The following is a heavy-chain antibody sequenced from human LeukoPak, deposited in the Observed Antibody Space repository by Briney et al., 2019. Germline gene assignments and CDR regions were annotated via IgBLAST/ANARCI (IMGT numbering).Heavy chain of an antibody. CDR2: IFYSGST. Sequence: SETLSLTCTVSGGSLTSSPYYWGWIRQPPGKGLEWIGNIFYSGSTYYNPSLKSRVTISVDKSKNQFSLKLSSVTAADTAVYYCARGRWYYDSSGYYYDARSNAFDIWGQGTMVTVSS. CDR1: GGSLTSSPYY. CDR3: ARGRWYYDSSGYYYDARSNAFDI. V-gene: IGHV4-39*07. D-gene: IGHD3-22*01. J-gene: IGHJ3*02.